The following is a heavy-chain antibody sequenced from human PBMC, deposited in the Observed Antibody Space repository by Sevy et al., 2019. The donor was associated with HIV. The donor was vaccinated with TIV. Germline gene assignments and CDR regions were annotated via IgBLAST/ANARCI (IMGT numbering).Heavy chain of an antibody. CDR1: GFTFSNYG. J-gene: IGHJ4*02. Sequence: GGSLRLSCAASGFTFSNYGMHWVRQAPGKGLEWVAVISYDGSNKYYADSVKGRFTISRDNSKNTLYLQMNSLRAEDTAVYYCAKARPRRGEFKLLYVPYFDYWGQGTLVTVSS. V-gene: IGHV3-30*18. CDR2: ISYDGSNK. D-gene: IGHD2-2*02. CDR3: AKARPRRGEFKLLYVPYFDY.